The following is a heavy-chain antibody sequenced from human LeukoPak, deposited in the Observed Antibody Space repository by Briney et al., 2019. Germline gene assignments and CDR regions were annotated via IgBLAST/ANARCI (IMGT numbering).Heavy chain of an antibody. J-gene: IGHJ6*04. V-gene: IGHV3-7*03. CDR2: IKQDGSEK. D-gene: IGHD1-14*01. CDR3: ARDTGYGMDV. Sequence: GGSLRLSCAASGFTFSSYWMNWVRQAPGKGLEWVANIKQDGSEKYYVDSVKARFTVSRDNAKNSLYLQMNSLRAEDTALYYCARDTGYGMDVWGKGTTVTVSS. CDR1: GFTFSSYW.